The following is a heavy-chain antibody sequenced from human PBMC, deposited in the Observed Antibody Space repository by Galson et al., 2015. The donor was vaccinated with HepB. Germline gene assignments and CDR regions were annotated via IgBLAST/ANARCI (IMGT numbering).Heavy chain of an antibody. CDR2: ISAYSGIA. V-gene: IGHV1-18*01. J-gene: IGHJ4*02. CDR3: ARVVRAGASYFDY. CDR1: GYTFSSYG. D-gene: IGHD4-23*01. Sequence: SVKVSCKASGYTFSSYGISWVRQAPGQGLEWMGWISAYSGIANYEQKFQGRVTMTTDTSASTAYMELRSLRSDDTAVYYCARVVRAGASYFDYWGQGTLVTVSS.